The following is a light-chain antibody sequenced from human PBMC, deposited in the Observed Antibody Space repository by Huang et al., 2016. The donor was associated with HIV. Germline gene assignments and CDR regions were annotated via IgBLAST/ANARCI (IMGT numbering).Light chain of an antibody. Sequence: DIQMTQSPSSLYASVGDRVTITCRASQSIGAYLNWSQHRPGRAPRLLISATSDLQGGVPSRFSGSRSGTEFTLTITNLQFQDFATYYCQQSYGFPRTFGQGSNLGIK. CDR1: QSIGAY. CDR3: QQSYGFPRT. J-gene: IGKJ2*01. CDR2: ATS. V-gene: IGKV1-39*01.